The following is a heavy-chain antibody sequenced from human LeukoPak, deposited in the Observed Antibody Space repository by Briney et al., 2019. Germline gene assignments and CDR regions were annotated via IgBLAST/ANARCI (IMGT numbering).Heavy chain of an antibody. CDR3: ARDWSSSWYVAFDI. CDR1: GFTFSSYS. V-gene: IGHV3-21*01. Sequence: GGSLRPSCAASGFTFSSYSMNWVRQAPGKGLEWVSSISSSSSYIYYADSVKGRFTISRDNAKNSLYLQMNSLRAEDTAVYYCARDWSSSWYVAFDIWGQGTMVTVSS. D-gene: IGHD6-13*01. J-gene: IGHJ3*02. CDR2: ISSSSSYI.